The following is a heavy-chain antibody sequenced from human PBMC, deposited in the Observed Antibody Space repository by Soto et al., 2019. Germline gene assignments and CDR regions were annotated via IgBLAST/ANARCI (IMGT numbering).Heavy chain of an antibody. CDR2: IDWDDDK. CDR1: GFSLSTSGMC. V-gene: IGHV2-70*11. Sequence: SGPTLVNPTQTLTLTCTFSGFSLSTSGMCVSWIRQPPGKALEWLARIDWDDDKYYSTSLKTRLTISKDTSKNQVVLTMTNMDPVDTATYYSARMPFYYYGSGSYYFDPWGQGTLVTVSS. D-gene: IGHD3-10*01. CDR3: ARMPFYYYGSGSYYFDP. J-gene: IGHJ5*02.